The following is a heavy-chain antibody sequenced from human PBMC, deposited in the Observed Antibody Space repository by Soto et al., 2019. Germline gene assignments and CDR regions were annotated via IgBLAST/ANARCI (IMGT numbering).Heavy chain of an antibody. D-gene: IGHD3-10*01. CDR2: ISGSGSNT. J-gene: IGHJ4*02. V-gene: IGHV3-23*01. CDR3: AKGGITLVRGSFDY. Sequence: GGSLRLSCAVSGFSLSNYAMSWVRQAPGKGLEWVSAISGSGSNTYYIDSVKGRFTISRDRSKTTLFLQMNNLRAEDAAVYYCAKGGITLVRGSFDYWGQGALVTVSS. CDR1: GFSLSNYA.